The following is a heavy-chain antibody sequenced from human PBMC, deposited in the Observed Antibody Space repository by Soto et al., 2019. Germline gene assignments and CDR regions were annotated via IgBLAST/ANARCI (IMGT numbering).Heavy chain of an antibody. Sequence: QVLLVESGGGVVQPGTSLTLSCAASGFPFTSYAMHRVRQTPEKGLQWLTIISSDGSTIHYVDSVKGRFTISRDNSKNTVYLQMNSLRADDTAVYYCARGTGSGSFLIDYWGQGTLVTVSS. D-gene: IGHD3-10*01. V-gene: IGHV3-30-3*01. CDR1: GFPFTSYA. CDR2: ISSDGSTI. CDR3: ARGTGSGSFLIDY. J-gene: IGHJ4*02.